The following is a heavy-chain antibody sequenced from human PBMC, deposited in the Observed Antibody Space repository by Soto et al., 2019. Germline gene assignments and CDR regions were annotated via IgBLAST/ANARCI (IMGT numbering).Heavy chain of an antibody. CDR1: GFTFSSYS. CDR3: AKVCGGDCYPGAFDI. J-gene: IGHJ3*02. D-gene: IGHD2-21*01. Sequence: EGSLRLSCAASGFTFSSYSMSWVRQAPGKGLEWVSAISGSGGSTYYADSVKGRFTISRDNSKNTLYLQMNSLRAEDTAVYYCAKVCGGDCYPGAFDIWGQGTMVTVSS. CDR2: ISGSGGST. V-gene: IGHV3-23*01.